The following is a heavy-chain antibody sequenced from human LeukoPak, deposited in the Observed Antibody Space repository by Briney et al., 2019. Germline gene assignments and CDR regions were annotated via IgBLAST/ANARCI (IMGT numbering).Heavy chain of an antibody. D-gene: IGHD7-27*01. CDR3: ARDHTTGDGWFDP. J-gene: IGHJ5*02. CDR2: IIPILGIA. CDR1: GGTFSSYT. Sequence: SVKVSCKASGGTFSSYTISWVRQAPGQGLEWMGRIIPILGIANYAQKFQGRVTITADKSTSTAYMELSSLRSEDTAVYYCARDHTTGDGWFDPWGQGTLVTVSS. V-gene: IGHV1-69*04.